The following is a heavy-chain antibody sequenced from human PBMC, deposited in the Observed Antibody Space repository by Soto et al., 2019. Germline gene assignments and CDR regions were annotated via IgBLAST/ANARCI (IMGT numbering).Heavy chain of an antibody. CDR1: GYSFTDYH. V-gene: IGHV1-2*04. CDR2: INPKSGGT. CDR3: ARGDSTDCSSGVYSFFYFHNMDV. D-gene: IGHD2-8*01. Sequence: ALVKVSCKASGYSFTDYHIHWVRQAPGEGLEWLGRINPKSGGTSTAQKFQGWVTMTTDTSISTASMELTRLTSDDTAIYYCARGDSTDCSSGVYSFFYFHNMDVWGQGTKFPVS. J-gene: IGHJ6*02.